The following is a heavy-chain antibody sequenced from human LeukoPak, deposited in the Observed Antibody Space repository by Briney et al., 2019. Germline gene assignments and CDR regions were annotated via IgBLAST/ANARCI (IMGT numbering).Heavy chain of an antibody. CDR2: VYYSGTT. V-gene: IGHV4-59*01. Sequence: PSETLSLTCTGSGASISNFYWSWIRQPPGKGLEWIGEVYYSGTTKYNPSLKSRVTISVDASKYQFSLKLSSVTAADTAVYYCARALRVKFDYWGQGLLVTVSS. J-gene: IGHJ4*02. CDR1: GASISNFY. CDR3: ARALRVKFDY. D-gene: IGHD3-10*01.